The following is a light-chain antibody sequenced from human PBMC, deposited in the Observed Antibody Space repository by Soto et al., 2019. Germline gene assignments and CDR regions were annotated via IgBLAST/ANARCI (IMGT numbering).Light chain of an antibody. CDR3: QQRSEWPLCT. Sequence: EIILTQSPATLSLSPGDRATLSCRASQSVSHYLAWYQQKPGQAPRLLIYDVSNRATGIPARFSGSGSGTAFTLTISSLEPADFAVYFCQQRSEWPLCTFGQGTKLEIK. J-gene: IGKJ2*02. V-gene: IGKV3-11*01. CDR1: QSVSHY. CDR2: DVS.